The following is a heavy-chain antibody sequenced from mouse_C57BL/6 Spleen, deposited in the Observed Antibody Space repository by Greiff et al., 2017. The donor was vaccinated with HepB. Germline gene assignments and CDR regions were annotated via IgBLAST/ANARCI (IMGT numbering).Heavy chain of an antibody. CDR3: ARRITTVVEYFDV. J-gene: IGHJ1*03. D-gene: IGHD1-1*01. CDR1: GYTFTSYW. CDR2: IHPNSGST. V-gene: IGHV1-64*01. Sequence: QVQLQQPGAELVKPGASVKLSCKASGYTFTSYWMHWVKQRPGQGLEWIGMIHPNSGSTNYNEKFKSKATLTVDKSSSTAYMQLSSLTSEDSAVYDCARRITTVVEYFDVWGTGTTVTVSS.